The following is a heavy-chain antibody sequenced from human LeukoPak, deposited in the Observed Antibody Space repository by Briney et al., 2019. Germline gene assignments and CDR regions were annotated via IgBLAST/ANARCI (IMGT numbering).Heavy chain of an antibody. Sequence: SVKVSCKASGGTFSSYAISWVRQAPGQGLGWMGRIIPIFGTANYAQKFQGRVTITTDESTSTAYMELSSLRSEDTAVYYCASFRDGYNYFDYWGQGTLVTVSS. D-gene: IGHD5-24*01. J-gene: IGHJ4*02. CDR3: ASFRDGYNYFDY. CDR1: GGTFSSYA. V-gene: IGHV1-69*05. CDR2: IIPIFGTA.